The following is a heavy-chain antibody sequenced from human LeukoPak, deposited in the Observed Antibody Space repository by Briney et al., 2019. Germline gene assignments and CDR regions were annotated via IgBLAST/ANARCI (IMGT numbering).Heavy chain of an antibody. D-gene: IGHD3-10*01. CDR3: ASGLWFGEIPGPYYFDY. J-gene: IGHJ4*02. CDR1: GFTFSSYS. Sequence: PGGSLRLSCAASGFTFSSYSMNWVRQAPGKGLEWVSSISSSSSYIYYADSVKGRLTISRDNAKNSLYLQMNSLRAEDTAVYYCASGLWFGEIPGPYYFDYWGQGTLVTVSS. V-gene: IGHV3-21*01. CDR2: ISSSSSYI.